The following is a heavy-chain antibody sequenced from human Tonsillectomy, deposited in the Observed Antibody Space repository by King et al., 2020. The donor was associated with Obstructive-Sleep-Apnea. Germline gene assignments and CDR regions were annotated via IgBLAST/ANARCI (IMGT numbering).Heavy chain of an antibody. CDR2: IRSDGSDK. D-gene: IGHD1-26*01. CDR3: ANDGGVVGGSSDFDVMDV. V-gene: IGHV3-30*02. Sequence: VQLVESGGGVVQPGTSLRLSCITSGFNFRRYGMHWVRQAPGKGLEWVALIRSDGSDKYYADSVKGRLTISKENSKNTLYLQMSNLRFEDTAFYYCANDGGVVGGSSDFDVMDVWGRGTKVTVSS. CDR1: GFNFRRYG. J-gene: IGHJ6*02.